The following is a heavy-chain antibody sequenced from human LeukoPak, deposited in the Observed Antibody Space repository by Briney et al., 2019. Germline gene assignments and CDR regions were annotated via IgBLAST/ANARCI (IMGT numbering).Heavy chain of an antibody. CDR3: AREGVVVRY. CDR2: ISNSGNTK. D-gene: IGHD2-15*01. Sequence: GGSLRLSCAASGFTFSNYYMSWLRQAPGKGLEWVSYISNSGNTKYYADSVKGRFTISRDNDKGSLFLKTNSLRAEDTAVYYCAREGVVVRYWGQGTLVTVSS. V-gene: IGHV3-11*04. CDR1: GFTFSNYY. J-gene: IGHJ4*02.